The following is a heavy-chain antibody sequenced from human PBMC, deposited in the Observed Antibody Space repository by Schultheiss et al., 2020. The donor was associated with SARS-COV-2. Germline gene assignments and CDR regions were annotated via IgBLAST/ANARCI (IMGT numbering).Heavy chain of an antibody. CDR3: TTDIAARRGGDY. J-gene: IGHJ4*02. CDR2: IKSKTDGGTT. V-gene: IGHV3-15*01. Sequence: GGSLRLSCAASGFTFSNAWMSWVRQAPGKGLEWVGRIKSKTDGGTTDYAAPVKGRFTISRDDSKNTLYLQMNSLKTEDTAVYYCTTDIAARRGGDYWGQGTLVTVSS. CDR1: GFTFSNAW. D-gene: IGHD6-6*01.